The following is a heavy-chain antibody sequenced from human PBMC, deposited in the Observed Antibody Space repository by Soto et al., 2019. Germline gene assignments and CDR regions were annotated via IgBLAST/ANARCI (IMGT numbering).Heavy chain of an antibody. CDR1: GFTLQNYA. Sequence: PGGSLRLSCTASGFTLQNYAMAWVRQAPGKGLERVSTLIGGHYGTAYSYSVKGRFTVSRDNSKNCLYLQMNSLGVEDTAMYFCAKGKSTGDIDWFDPWGQGSLVTVSS. V-gene: IGHV3-23*01. D-gene: IGHD3-10*01. CDR2: LIGGHYGT. J-gene: IGHJ5*02. CDR3: AKGKSTGDIDWFDP.